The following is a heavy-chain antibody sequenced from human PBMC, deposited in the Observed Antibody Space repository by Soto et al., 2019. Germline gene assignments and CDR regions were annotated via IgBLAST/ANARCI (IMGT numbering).Heavy chain of an antibody. CDR2: ISSSTSHT. CDR1: GFTFSDYY. CDR3: ARGRGAAADYFDF. Sequence: QVQLVESGGGLVKPGGSLRLSCAVSGFTFSDYYMSCIRQAPGKGLEWVSYISSSTSHTNYADSVKGRFTISRDNAKNSLFLQMNSLRAEDAAVYYCARGRGAAADYFDFWGQGTVVTVSS. V-gene: IGHV3-11*05. D-gene: IGHD6-13*01. J-gene: IGHJ4*02.